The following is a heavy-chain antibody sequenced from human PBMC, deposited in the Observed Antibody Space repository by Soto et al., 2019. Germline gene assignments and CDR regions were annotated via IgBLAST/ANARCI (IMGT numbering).Heavy chain of an antibody. D-gene: IGHD4-17*01. V-gene: IGHV3-48*02. Sequence: EVQLVESGGGLVQPGGSLRLSCAASGFTFSSYSMNWVRQAPGKGLEWVSYISSSSSTIYYADSVKGRFTISRDNAKNALYLQMNGLRDEDRAVYYCASEYDYGDLNYYYYGMDVWGQGTTVTVSS. CDR2: ISSSSSTI. CDR1: GFTFSSYS. CDR3: ASEYDYGDLNYYYYGMDV. J-gene: IGHJ6*02.